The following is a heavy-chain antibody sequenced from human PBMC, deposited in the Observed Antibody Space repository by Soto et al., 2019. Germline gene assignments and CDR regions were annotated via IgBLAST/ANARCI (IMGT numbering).Heavy chain of an antibody. CDR2: ISSYGGST. D-gene: IGHD3-22*01. J-gene: IGHJ4*02. CDR1: GFTFSSYA. Sequence: EVQLVESGGGLVQPGGSLRLSCAASGFTFSSYAMHWVRQAPGKGLEYVSAISSYGGSTYYANSVKGRFTISRDNSKNTLYLQTGSLRAEDMAVYYCARDPDSSGYYYFDYWGQGTLVTVSS. CDR3: ARDPDSSGYYYFDY. V-gene: IGHV3-64*01.